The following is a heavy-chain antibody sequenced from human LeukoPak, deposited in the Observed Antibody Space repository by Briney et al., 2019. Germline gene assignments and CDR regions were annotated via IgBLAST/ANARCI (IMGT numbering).Heavy chain of an antibody. CDR2: IRGDTGST. CDR3: AKRDYYDSSGLSPLFQQ. V-gene: IGHV3-23*01. CDR1: GYTVSSNY. Sequence: GGSLRLSCADSGYTVSSNYMRWVRQAPGKGLEFVSAIRGDTGSTFYADPVKGRFTVSRDNSQNTLYLQLNSLRAEDAAVYYCAKRDYYDSSGLSPLFQQWGQGSLVTVSS. D-gene: IGHD3-22*01. J-gene: IGHJ1*01.